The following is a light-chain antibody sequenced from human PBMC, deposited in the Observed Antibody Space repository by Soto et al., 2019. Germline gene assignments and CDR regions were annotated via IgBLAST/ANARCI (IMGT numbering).Light chain of an antibody. Sequence: DIQMTQSPSSLSASVGDRVTITCRASQSISSHLNWYQQKPGKAPNLLIYAAFSLHSGVPSRFSGSGSGTDFTLTISSLQPGDFASYYCQQSYNTPYTLGQGNKLEI. CDR2: AAF. CDR3: QQSYNTPYT. CDR1: QSISSH. V-gene: IGKV1-39*01. J-gene: IGKJ2*01.